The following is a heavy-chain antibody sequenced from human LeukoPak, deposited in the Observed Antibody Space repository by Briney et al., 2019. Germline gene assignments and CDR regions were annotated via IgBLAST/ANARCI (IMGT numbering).Heavy chain of an antibody. V-gene: IGHV3-30*04. CDR2: ISYDGSNK. Sequence: VRSLRLSCAASGFTFSSYAMHWVRQAPGGGLEWVAVISYDGSNKYYADSVKGRFTISRDNSKDTLYLQMNSQRAEDTAVYYCAKASHPGIAAAGPDYWGQGTLVTVSS. CDR1: GFTFSSYA. D-gene: IGHD6-13*01. CDR3: AKASHPGIAAAGPDY. J-gene: IGHJ4*02.